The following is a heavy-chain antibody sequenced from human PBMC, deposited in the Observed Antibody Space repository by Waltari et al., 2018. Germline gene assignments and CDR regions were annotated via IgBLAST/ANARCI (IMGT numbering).Heavy chain of an antibody. CDR1: GGSISSHY. CDR2: IYYSGST. CDR3: ARDSPPYGMDV. V-gene: IGHV4-59*11. Sequence: QVQLQESGPGLVKPSETLSLPCTVSGGSISSHYWSWIRQPPGKGLEWIGYIYYSGSTNYNPSLKSRVTISVDTSKNQFSLKLSSVTAADTAVYYCARDSPPYGMDVWGQGTTVTVSS. J-gene: IGHJ6*02.